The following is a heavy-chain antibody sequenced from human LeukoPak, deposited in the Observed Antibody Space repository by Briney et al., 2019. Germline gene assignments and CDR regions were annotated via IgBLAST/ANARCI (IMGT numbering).Heavy chain of an antibody. CDR2: MNPNSGNT. CDR3: ARDGVDSSGYYYVVNY. Sequence: AASVKVSCKASGYTFTSYDVNWVRQATGQGLEWMGWMNPNSGNTGLAQKFQGRVTLTRDTSLSTAYMELSNLRSEDTAVYYCARDGVDSSGYYYVVNYWGQGTLVTVSS. D-gene: IGHD3-22*01. V-gene: IGHV1-8*01. CDR1: GYTFTSYD. J-gene: IGHJ4*02.